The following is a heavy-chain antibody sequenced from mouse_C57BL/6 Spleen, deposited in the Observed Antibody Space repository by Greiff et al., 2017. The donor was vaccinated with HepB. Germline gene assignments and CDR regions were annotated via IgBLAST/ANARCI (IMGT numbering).Heavy chain of an antibody. CDR1: GFSLTSYG. J-gene: IGHJ4*01. V-gene: IGHV2-6-1*01. Sequence: VKLMESGPGLVAPSQSLSITCTVSGFSLTSYGVHWVRQPPGKGLEWLVVIWSDGSTTYNSALKSRLSISKDNSKSQVFLKMNSLQTDDTAMYYCARQGDGNYFYYAMDYWGQGTSVTVSS. CDR3: ARQGDGNYFYYAMDY. D-gene: IGHD2-1*01. CDR2: IWSDGST.